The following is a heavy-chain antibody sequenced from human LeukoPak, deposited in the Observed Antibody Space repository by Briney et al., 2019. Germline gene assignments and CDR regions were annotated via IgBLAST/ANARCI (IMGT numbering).Heavy chain of an antibody. CDR2: ISGSGGST. D-gene: IGHD3-16*02. Sequence: PGGSLRLSCAASGFTFSSYAMSWVRQAPGKGLERVSDISGSGGSTYYADSVKGRFTISRDNSKNTLYLQMNSLRAEDTAVYYCAKDLGIDYVWGSYRPDYWGQGTLVTVSS. CDR3: AKDLGIDYVWGSYRPDY. V-gene: IGHV3-23*01. CDR1: GFTFSSYA. J-gene: IGHJ4*02.